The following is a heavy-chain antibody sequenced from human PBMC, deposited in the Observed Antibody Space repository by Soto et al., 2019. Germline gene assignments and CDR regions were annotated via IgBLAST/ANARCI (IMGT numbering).Heavy chain of an antibody. CDR1: GFSLSTSGVG. V-gene: IGHV2-5*01. D-gene: IGHD5-12*01. Sequence: QITLKESGPTLVKPTQTLTLTCTFSGFSLSTSGVGVAWIRQPPGKGLEWLAVIYWNDDKRYSPSLKSRLTSTKGTSDNPVVLTMTNVDPVDEASYYCEHFNGYEEFEYWGQGTLVTVSS. CDR3: EHFNGYEEFEY. J-gene: IGHJ4*02. CDR2: IYWNDDK.